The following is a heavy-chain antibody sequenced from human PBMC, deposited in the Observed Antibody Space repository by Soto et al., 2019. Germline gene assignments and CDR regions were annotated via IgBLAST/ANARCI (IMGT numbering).Heavy chain of an antibody. Sequence: HLGGSLRLSCAASGFTFSSYAMSWVRQAPGKGLEWVSAISGSGGSTYYADSVKGRFTISRDNSKNTLYLQMNSLRAEDTAVYYCAKDRRYFDCLLNVPDYWARGTLVTASS. D-gene: IGHD3-9*01. V-gene: IGHV3-23*01. CDR3: AKDRRYFDCLLNVPDY. CDR1: GFTFSSYA. CDR2: ISGSGGST. J-gene: IGHJ4*02.